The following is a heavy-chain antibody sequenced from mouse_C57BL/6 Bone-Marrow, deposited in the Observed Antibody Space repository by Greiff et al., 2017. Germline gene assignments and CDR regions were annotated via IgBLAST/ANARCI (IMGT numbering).Heavy chain of an antibody. J-gene: IGHJ2*01. D-gene: IGHD1-1*01. CDR1: GYTFTDYY. CDR2: INPYNGGT. CDR3: ASYYYGSSYALSGFDY. V-gene: IGHV1-19*01. Sequence: VQLQQSGPVLVKPGASVKMSCKASGYTFTDYYMNWVKQSHGKSLEWIGVINPYNGGTSYNQKFKGKATLTVDKSSSTAYMELNSLTSEDSAVYYCASYYYGSSYALSGFDYWGQGTTLTVSS.